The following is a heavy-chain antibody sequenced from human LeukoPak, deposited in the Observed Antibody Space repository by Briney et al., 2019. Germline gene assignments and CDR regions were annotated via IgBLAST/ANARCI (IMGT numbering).Heavy chain of an antibody. CDR2: FDPEHGEM. CDR3: STDFGLCSGNAENFDY. Sequence: ASVKVSCKVSGYNVTEFFMHWVRQAPGKGLEWMGGFDPEHGEMIYAQKFQGRVTMADDTSTDTAYMELSSLRSDDTAVYYCSTDFGLCSGNAENFDYWGQGTLVTVSS. CDR1: GYNVTEFF. J-gene: IGHJ4*02. V-gene: IGHV1-24*01. D-gene: IGHD4-23*01.